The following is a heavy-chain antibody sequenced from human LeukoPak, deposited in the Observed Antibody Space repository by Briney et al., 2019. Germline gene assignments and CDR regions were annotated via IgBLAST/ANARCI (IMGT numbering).Heavy chain of an antibody. CDR2: IYYSGST. CDR1: GGSISSGDYY. CDR3: ARDLGPEYSGSYYVPKWFDP. D-gene: IGHD1-26*01. Sequence: PSETLSLTCTVSGGSISSGDYYWSWIRQPPGKGLEWIGYIYYSGSTYYNPSLKSRVTISVDTSKNQFSLKLSSVTAADTAVYYCARDLGPEYSGSYYVPKWFDPWGQGTLVTVSS. J-gene: IGHJ5*02. V-gene: IGHV4-30-4*02.